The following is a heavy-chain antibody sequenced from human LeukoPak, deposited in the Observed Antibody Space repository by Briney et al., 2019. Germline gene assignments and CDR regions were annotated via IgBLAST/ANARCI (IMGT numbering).Heavy chain of an antibody. J-gene: IGHJ4*02. V-gene: IGHV3-23*01. D-gene: IGHD6-19*01. CDR1: GFTFSSCA. Sequence: GGSLRLSCAASGFTFSSCAMSWVRQAPGKGLEWVSGVSSSGVSTNYADSVKGRFTISRDNSKNTLYLQMNSLTAEDTAVYYRAKRGSGWYWDDYWGQGTLVTVSS. CDR2: VSSSGVST. CDR3: AKRGSGWYWDDY.